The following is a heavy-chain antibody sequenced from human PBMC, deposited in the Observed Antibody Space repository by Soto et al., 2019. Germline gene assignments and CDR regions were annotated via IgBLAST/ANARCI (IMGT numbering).Heavy chain of an antibody. CDR1: GFTFSSYG. D-gene: IGHD1-26*01. CDR2: ISYDGSNK. CDR3: AKDPYRMKRVGDDAFDI. V-gene: IGHV3-30*18. Sequence: QVQLVESGGGVVQPGRSLRLSCAASGFTFSSYGMHWVRQAPGKGLEWVAVISYDGSNKYYADSVKGRFTISRDNSKNTLYLQMNSLRAEDTAVYYCAKDPYRMKRVGDDAFDIWGQGTMVTVSS. J-gene: IGHJ3*02.